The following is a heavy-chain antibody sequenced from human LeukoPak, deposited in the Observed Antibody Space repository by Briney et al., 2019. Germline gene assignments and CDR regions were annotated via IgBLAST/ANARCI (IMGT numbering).Heavy chain of an antibody. D-gene: IGHD2-2*01. CDR2: ISSSGSTI. CDR3: ARAGIVVVPAALDYGMDV. J-gene: IGHJ6*02. CDR1: GFTFSDYY. Sequence: GGSLRLSCAASGFTFSDYYMSWIRQAPGKGLEWVSYISSSGSTIYYADSVEGRFTISRDNAKNSLYLQMSSLRAEDTAVYYCARAGIVVVPAALDYGMDVWGQGTTVTVSS. V-gene: IGHV3-11*01.